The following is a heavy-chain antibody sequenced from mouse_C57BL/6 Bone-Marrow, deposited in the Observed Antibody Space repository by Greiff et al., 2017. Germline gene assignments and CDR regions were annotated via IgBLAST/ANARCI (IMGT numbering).Heavy chain of an antibody. CDR3: ASGYDYDYAMNY. V-gene: IGHV1-39*01. J-gene: IGHJ4*01. Sequence: SGPELVKPGASVKISCKASGYSFTDYNMNWVKQSNGKSLEWIGVINPNNGTTSYNQKFKGKAPLTVDQSSSTAYMQLYSLTSVDSAVYYCASGYDYDYAMNYWGQGTSVTVSS. D-gene: IGHD2-4*01. CDR2: INPNNGTT. CDR1: GYSFTDYN.